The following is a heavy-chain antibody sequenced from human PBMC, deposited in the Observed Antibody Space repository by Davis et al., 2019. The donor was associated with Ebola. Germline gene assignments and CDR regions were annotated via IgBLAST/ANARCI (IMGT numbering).Heavy chain of an antibody. Sequence: GESLKISCAASGFTFSTYAMGWVRQAPGKGLEWVSDISSGGGAPYYADSVKGRFTTFRDNPKNTLYLQMNSLRAEDTAVYYCARATGQDYWGQGTLVTVSS. J-gene: IGHJ4*02. CDR3: ARATGQDY. V-gene: IGHV3-23*01. CDR1: GFTFSTYA. D-gene: IGHD4-11*01. CDR2: ISSGGGAP.